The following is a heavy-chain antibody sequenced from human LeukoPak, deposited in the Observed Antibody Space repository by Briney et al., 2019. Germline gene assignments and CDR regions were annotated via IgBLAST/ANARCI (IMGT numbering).Heavy chain of an antibody. V-gene: IGHV3-74*01. CDR2: INPAGSST. CDR1: GFTFSSDW. CDR3: ARGVRGSYGTDL. Sequence: GGSLRLSCAASGFTFSSDWMHWVRQAAGQGLVRVSRINPAGSSTNYADSVKGRFTISRDNAMNTLYLHLNSLRAEDTAVYYCARGVRGSYGTDLWGQGTLVTVSS. J-gene: IGHJ5*02. D-gene: IGHD1-26*01.